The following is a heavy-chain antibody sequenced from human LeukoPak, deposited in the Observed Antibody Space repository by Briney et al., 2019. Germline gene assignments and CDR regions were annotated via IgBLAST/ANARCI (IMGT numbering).Heavy chain of an antibody. Sequence: ASVKVSCKASGYTFTSYDINWVRQATGQELEWMGWMNPNSGNTGYAQKFQGRVTITRNTSISTAYMELSSLRSEDTAVYYCAYCSSTSADNWFDPWGQGTLVTVSS. J-gene: IGHJ5*02. CDR3: AYCSSTSADNWFDP. D-gene: IGHD2-2*01. CDR1: GYTFTSYD. CDR2: MNPNSGNT. V-gene: IGHV1-8*03.